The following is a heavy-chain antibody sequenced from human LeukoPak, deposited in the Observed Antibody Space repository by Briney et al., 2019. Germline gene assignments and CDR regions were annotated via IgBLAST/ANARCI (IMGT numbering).Heavy chain of an antibody. CDR2: IKPSGIT. D-gene: IGHD1-20*01. CDR3: ARVRGCNVHNCLLGGWFDP. V-gene: IGHV4-34*01. Sequence: SETLSLTCAIDGASLSAYHWTWIHQPPGKGLEWIGEIKPSGITNYNPSLKSRVTLSIDTSKNQFSLKVASVTAADMAVYYCARVRGCNVHNCLLGGWFDPWGQGTLVTVSS. J-gene: IGHJ5*02. CDR1: GASLSAYH.